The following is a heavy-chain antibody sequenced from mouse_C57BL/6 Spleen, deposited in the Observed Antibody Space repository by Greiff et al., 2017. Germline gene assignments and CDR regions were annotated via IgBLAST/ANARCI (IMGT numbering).Heavy chain of an antibody. CDR3: ARGCITTVVDAMDY. J-gene: IGHJ4*01. CDR2: IDPNSGGT. V-gene: IGHV1-72*01. D-gene: IGHD1-1*01. Sequence: QVQLQQPGAELVKPGASVKLSCKASGYTFTSYWMHWVKQRPGRGLEWIGRIDPNSGGTKYNEKFKSKATLTVDKPSSTAYMQRSSLTSEDSAVYYCARGCITTVVDAMDYWGQGTSVTVSS. CDR1: GYTFTSYW.